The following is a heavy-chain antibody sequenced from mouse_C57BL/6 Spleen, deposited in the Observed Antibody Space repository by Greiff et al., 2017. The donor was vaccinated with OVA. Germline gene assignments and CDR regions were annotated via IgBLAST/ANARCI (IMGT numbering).Heavy chain of an antibody. V-gene: IGHV1-18*01. Sequence: VQLKQSGPELVKPGASVKIPCKASGYTFTDYNMDWVKQSHGKSLEWIGDINPNNGGTIYNQKFKGKATLTVDKSSSTAYMELRSLTSEGTAVYYCARHEYGSSPYYAMDYWGQGTSVTVSS. CDR1: GYTFTDYN. CDR2: INPNNGGT. J-gene: IGHJ4*01. CDR3: ARHEYGSSPYYAMDY. D-gene: IGHD1-1*01.